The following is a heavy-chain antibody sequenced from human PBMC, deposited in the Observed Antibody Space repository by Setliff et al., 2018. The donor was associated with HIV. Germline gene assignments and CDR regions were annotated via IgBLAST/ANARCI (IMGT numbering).Heavy chain of an antibody. J-gene: IGHJ6*02. D-gene: IGHD6-13*01. CDR3: ARVAAAGTYYYYGMDV. CDR2: ISYSGST. V-gene: IGHV4-59*08. Sequence: PSETLSLTCAVYGGSLTNYYWSWFRQSPGKGLEWIGSISYSGSTNYNPSLKSRVTISVDTSQNQFSLKMSSVTAADTAVYYCARVAAAGTYYYYGMDVWGQGTTVTVSS. CDR1: GGSLTNYY.